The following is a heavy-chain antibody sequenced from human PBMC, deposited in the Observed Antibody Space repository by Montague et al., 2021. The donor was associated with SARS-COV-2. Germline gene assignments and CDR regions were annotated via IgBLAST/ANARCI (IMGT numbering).Heavy chain of an antibody. CDR1: GVSISRSVYC. J-gene: IGHJ6*02. Sequence: TLSLTCSVSGVSISRSVYCWSWVRQPPGKGLDWIGYIFYRGGTYYNPSLKSRVSMSVDTTKIQFSLNLTSVTAADTAVYYCARANYYVMTSKAYAMDVWGQGTTVTVSS. CDR3: ARANYYVMTSKAYAMDV. V-gene: IGHV4-31*03. D-gene: IGHD3-16*01. CDR2: IFYRGGT.